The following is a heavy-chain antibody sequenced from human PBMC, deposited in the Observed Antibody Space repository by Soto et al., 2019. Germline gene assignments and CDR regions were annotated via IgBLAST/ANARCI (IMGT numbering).Heavy chain of an antibody. CDR1: GGTFSSYA. V-gene: IGHV1-69*01. Sequence: QVQLVQSGAEVKKPGSSVKVSCKASGGTFSSYAISWVRQAPGQGLEWMGGIIPIFGTANYAQKFQGRVTITADESTSTAYMELSSLRSEDTAVYYCARAIETYYYDSRRHDAFDIWGQGTMVTVSS. CDR2: IIPIFGTA. CDR3: ARAIETYYYDSRRHDAFDI. J-gene: IGHJ3*02. D-gene: IGHD3-22*01.